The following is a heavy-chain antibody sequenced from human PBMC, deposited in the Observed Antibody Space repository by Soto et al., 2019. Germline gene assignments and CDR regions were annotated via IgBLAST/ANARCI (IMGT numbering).Heavy chain of an antibody. Sequence: GGSLRLSCAASGFTVSSNYMSWVRQAPGKGLEWVSVIYSGGSTYYADPVKGRFTISRHNSKNTLYLQMNSLRAEGTAVYYCASHEWSESDYYYYMDVWGKGTTVTVSS. CDR1: GFTVSSNY. CDR2: IYSGGST. V-gene: IGHV3-53*04. D-gene: IGHD3-3*01. CDR3: ASHEWSESDYYYYMDV. J-gene: IGHJ6*03.